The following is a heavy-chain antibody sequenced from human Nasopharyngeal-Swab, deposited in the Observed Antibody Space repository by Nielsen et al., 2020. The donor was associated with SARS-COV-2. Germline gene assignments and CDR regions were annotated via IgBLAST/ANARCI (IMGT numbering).Heavy chain of an antibody. CDR1: GYTFTGYY. V-gene: IGHV1-2*06. D-gene: IGHD3-3*02. Sequence: ASVKVSCKASGYTFTGYYMHWVRQAPGQGLEWMGRINPNSGGTNYAQKFQGRVTMTRDTSISTAYMELSRLRSDDTAVYYCARLAPLKFYYYYMDVWGKGTTVTVSS. J-gene: IGHJ6*03. CDR3: ARLAPLKFYYYYMDV. CDR2: INPNSGGT.